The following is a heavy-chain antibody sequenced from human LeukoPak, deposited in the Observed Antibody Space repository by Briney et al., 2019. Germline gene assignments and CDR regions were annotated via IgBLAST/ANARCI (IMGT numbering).Heavy chain of an antibody. J-gene: IGHJ5*02. D-gene: IGHD2-21*01. Sequence: PSETLSLTCTVSGGSISTSNYYWGWIRQPPGKGLEWIGNIFYSGSTYYGPSLKCRLTISLDTSRNQFSLKLSSVTAADTAVYYCARAPQRSYQHNWFDPWGQGTLVTVSS. CDR1: GGSISTSNYY. CDR2: IFYSGST. V-gene: IGHV4-39*07. CDR3: ARAPQRSYQHNWFDP.